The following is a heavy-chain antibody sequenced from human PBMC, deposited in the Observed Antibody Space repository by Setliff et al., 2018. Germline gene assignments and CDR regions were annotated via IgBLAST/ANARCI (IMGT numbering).Heavy chain of an antibody. V-gene: IGHV1-69*05. D-gene: IGHD5-12*01. CDR3: TRARDIAPTYYYMDV. CDR1: GGTFSTYA. Sequence: SVKVSCKASGGTFSTYAISWVRQAPGQGLEWMGGIISMFGTTNYAQKFQGRVTITTDKSTSTAYMELSSLRAEDTAVYYCTRARDIAPTYYYMDVWGKGTTVTVSS. CDR2: IISMFGTT. J-gene: IGHJ6*03.